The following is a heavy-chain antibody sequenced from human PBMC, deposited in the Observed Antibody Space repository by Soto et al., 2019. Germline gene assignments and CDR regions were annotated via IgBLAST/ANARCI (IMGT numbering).Heavy chain of an antibody. CDR1: GGSISSGGYY. CDR2: IYYSGST. V-gene: IGHV4-31*03. CDR3: ARDSSVRGVIPFDY. J-gene: IGHJ4*02. Sequence: SETLSLTCTVSGGSISSGGYYWSWIRQHPGKGLEWIGYIYYSGSTYYNTSLKSRVNISVDTSKNQFSLNLSSVTAADTAVYYCARDSSVRGVIPFDYWGQGTLVTVSS. D-gene: IGHD3-10*01.